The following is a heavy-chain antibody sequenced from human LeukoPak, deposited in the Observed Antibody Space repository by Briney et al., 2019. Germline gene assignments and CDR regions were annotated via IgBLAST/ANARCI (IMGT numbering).Heavy chain of an antibody. V-gene: IGHV3-30*18. CDR1: GFTFSSYG. CDR3: AKEVSPSSRYSSGWAFDY. D-gene: IGHD6-19*01. CDR2: ISYDGSNK. Sequence: PGRSLRLSCAASGFTFSSYGMHWVRQAPGKGLEWVAVISYDGSNKYYADSVKGRFTISRDNSKNTLYLQMNSLRAEDTAVYCCAKEVSPSSRYSSGWAFDYWGQGTLVTVSS. J-gene: IGHJ4*02.